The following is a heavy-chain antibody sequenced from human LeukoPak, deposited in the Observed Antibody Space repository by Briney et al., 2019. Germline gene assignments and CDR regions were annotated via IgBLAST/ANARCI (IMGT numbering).Heavy chain of an antibody. J-gene: IGHJ4*02. CDR2: ISSNGGST. V-gene: IGHV3-64D*09. CDR1: GFTFSSFE. CDR3: VRIARD. Sequence: GGSLRLSCSASGFTFSSFEMHWVRQAPGKGLEYLSAISSNGGSTYYADSVKGRFTVSRDNSKNTLYLQMTSLRPDDTAVYYCVRIARDWGQGTLVTVSS.